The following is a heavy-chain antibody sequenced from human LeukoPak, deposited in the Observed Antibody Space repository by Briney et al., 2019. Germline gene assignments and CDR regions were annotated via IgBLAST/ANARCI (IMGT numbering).Heavy chain of an antibody. CDR3: AKDGDSHSPPYYFDY. CDR2: LSGSGANT. CDR1: GFTFSSYA. Sequence: GGSLRLSCAASGFTFSSYAMNWVRQVPGKGLEWVSALSGSGANTYYADSVKGRFTISRDNSKNTLYLQMNSLRAEDTAVYYCAKDGDSHSPPYYFDYWGQGTLVTVSS. V-gene: IGHV3-23*01. D-gene: IGHD2-21*01. J-gene: IGHJ4*02.